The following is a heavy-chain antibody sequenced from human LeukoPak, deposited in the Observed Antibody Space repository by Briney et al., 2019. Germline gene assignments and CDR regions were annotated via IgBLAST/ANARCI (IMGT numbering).Heavy chain of an antibody. D-gene: IGHD2-2*01. Sequence: GASVKVSCKASGGTFSSYAISWVRQAPGQGLEWMGRIIPILGIANYAQKFQGRVTITADKSTSTAYMELSSLRSEDTAVYYCARDLDGASCSSTSCSPSGMDVWGQGTTVTVSS. CDR1: GGTFSSYA. CDR3: ARDLDGASCSSTSCSPSGMDV. CDR2: IIPILGIA. J-gene: IGHJ6*02. V-gene: IGHV1-69*04.